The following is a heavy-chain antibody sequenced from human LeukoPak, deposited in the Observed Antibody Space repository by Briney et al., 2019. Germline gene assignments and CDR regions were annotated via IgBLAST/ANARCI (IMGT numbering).Heavy chain of an antibody. CDR3: AKDNRAVGTSVFEY. D-gene: IGHD4-23*01. Sequence: GGSLRLSCATSGFTFIDYAMSWVRQAPGKGLEWVSSISNSGYTYYSVSVKRRFTVSRNSSKNTVYLKMNSLRAEDTAIYYCAKDNRAVGTSVFEYWGQGTLVSVSS. CDR1: GFTFIDYA. V-gene: IGHV3-23*01. J-gene: IGHJ4*02. CDR2: ISNSGYT.